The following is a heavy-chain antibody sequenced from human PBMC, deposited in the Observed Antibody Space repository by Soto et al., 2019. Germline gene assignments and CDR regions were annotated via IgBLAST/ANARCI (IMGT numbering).Heavy chain of an antibody. Sequence: PSETRCLTCTVSGGSISRYYWSWSRQPPGKGLEWIGYIYYSGSTNYNPSLKSRVTISVDTSKNQFSLKLSSVTAADTAVYYCARRYGPGFDYWGQGTLVTVSS. J-gene: IGHJ4*02. V-gene: IGHV4-59*08. CDR2: IYYSGST. CDR1: GGSISRYY. CDR3: ARRYGPGFDY. D-gene: IGHD4-17*01.